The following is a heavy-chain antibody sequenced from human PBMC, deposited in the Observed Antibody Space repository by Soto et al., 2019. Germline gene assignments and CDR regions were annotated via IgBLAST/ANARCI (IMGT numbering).Heavy chain of an antibody. V-gene: IGHV1-18*01. CDR2: ISAYNGNT. J-gene: IGHJ5*02. CDR3: ARDMVGATSNWFDP. CDR1: VYTFTSYG. D-gene: IGHD1-26*01. Sequence: ASVKVSCKASVYTFTSYGISWVRQAPGQGLEWMGWISAYNGNTNYAQKLQGRVTMTTDTPTSTAYMELRSLRSDDTAVYYCARDMVGATSNWFDPWGQGTLVTVSS.